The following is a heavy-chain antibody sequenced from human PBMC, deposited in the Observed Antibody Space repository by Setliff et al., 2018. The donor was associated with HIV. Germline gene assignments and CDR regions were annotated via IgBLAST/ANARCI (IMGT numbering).Heavy chain of an antibody. CDR2: IYYTGTT. V-gene: IGHV4-38-2*02. J-gene: IGHJ4*02. CDR3: ARIFGFTTASYARGNDY. CDR1: GYSISSGYY. Sequence: SETLSLTCTVSGYSISSGYYWGWIRQPPGKGLEWIGSIYYTGTTYYNSSLESRVTISVDTSRNQFSLKLYSVTAADTAVYYCARIFGFTTASYARGNDYWGRGTLVTVSS. D-gene: IGHD3-16*01.